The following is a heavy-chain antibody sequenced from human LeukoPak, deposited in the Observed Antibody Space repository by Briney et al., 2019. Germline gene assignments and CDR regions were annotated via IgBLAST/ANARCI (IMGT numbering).Heavy chain of an antibody. J-gene: IGHJ4*02. CDR3: AFGEGYKVDY. Sequence: GGSLRLSCAASGFSFSDFSMNWVRQAPGKGLEWVSYITSSSKTIYYADSVKGRFTISRDNANNSLYLQMNSLRAEDTAVYYCAFGEGYKVDYWGQGTLVTVSS. V-gene: IGHV3-48*04. CDR2: ITSSSKTI. CDR1: GFSFSDFS. D-gene: IGHD3-10*01.